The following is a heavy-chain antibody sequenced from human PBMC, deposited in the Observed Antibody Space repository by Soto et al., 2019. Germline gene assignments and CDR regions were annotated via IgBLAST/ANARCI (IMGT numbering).Heavy chain of an antibody. Sequence: SETLSLTCTVSGGSISSGDYYWSWIRQPPGKGLEWIGYIYYSGSTYYNPSLKSRVTISVDTSKNQFSLKLSSVTAADTAVYYCARDAHLKYFYYGMDVWGQGTTVTVSS. CDR2: IYYSGST. CDR1: GGSISSGDYY. CDR3: ARDAHLKYFYYGMDV. J-gene: IGHJ6*02. V-gene: IGHV4-30-4*01.